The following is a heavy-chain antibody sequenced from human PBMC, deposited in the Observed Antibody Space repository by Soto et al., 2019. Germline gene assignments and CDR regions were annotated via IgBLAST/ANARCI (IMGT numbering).Heavy chain of an antibody. Sequence: QVQLVQSGSEVKKPGASLKVSCKASGYTFSGYAVHWVRRAPGQGLEWMGRINPNTGGTNYAQKFQGRVTVTRDPSISTAYLELRSLNSDDTAVYFCARSSLAKHYYDINGFYNFYGMDVWGKGTTVTVSS. CDR3: ARSSLAKHYYDINGFYNFYGMDV. J-gene: IGHJ6*04. CDR1: GYTFSGYA. D-gene: IGHD3-22*01. V-gene: IGHV1-2*06. CDR2: INPNTGGT.